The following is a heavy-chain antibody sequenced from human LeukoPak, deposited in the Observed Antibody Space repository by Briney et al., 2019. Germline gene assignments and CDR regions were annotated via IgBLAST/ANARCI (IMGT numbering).Heavy chain of an antibody. D-gene: IGHD7-27*01. J-gene: IGHJ4*02. V-gene: IGHV3-74*01. CDR1: GFIFSSYW. CDR3: ARGLLGTGDY. CDR2: INSDGSIT. Sequence: GGSLRLSCVASGFIFSSYWMHWVRQVPGKGLVWVSRINSDGSITSFADSVKGRFTISRDKDKNTLYLQMDSLKAEDTAVYYCARGLLGTGDYWGQGTLVTVSS.